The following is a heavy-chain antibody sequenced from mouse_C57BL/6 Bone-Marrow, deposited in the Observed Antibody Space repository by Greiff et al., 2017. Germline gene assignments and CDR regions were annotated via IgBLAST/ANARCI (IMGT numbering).Heavy chain of an antibody. V-gene: IGHV5-17*01. CDR2: ISSGGSTI. CDR1: GFTFSDYG. Sequence: EVKLMESGGGLVKPGGSLKLSCAASGFTFSDYGMHWVRQAPEKGLAWVAYISSGGSTIYYADTVKGRFTISRDNAKNTLFLQMTSLRSEDTAMYYCARGGTVVATGAMDYWGQGTSVTVSS. J-gene: IGHJ4*01. CDR3: ARGGTVVATGAMDY. D-gene: IGHD1-1*01.